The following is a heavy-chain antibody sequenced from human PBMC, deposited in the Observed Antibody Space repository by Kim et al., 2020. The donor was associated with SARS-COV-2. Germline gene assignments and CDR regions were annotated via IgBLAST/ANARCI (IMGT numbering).Heavy chain of an antibody. Sequence: ASVKVSCKASGYTFTSYYMHWVRQAPGQGLEWMGIINPSGGSTSYAQKFQGRVTMTRDTSTSTVYMELSSLRSEDTAVYYCARNHRYSSSWYYYGMDVWGQGTTVTVSS. D-gene: IGHD6-13*01. CDR2: INPSGGST. CDR1: GYTFTSYY. CDR3: ARNHRYSSSWYYYGMDV. J-gene: IGHJ6*02. V-gene: IGHV1-46*01.